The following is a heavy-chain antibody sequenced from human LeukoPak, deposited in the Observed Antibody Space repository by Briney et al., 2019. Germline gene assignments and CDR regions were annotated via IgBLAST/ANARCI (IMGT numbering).Heavy chain of an antibody. Sequence: PSQTLSLTCTVSGGSISSGSYYWSWIRQPAGKGLEWIGRIYASGSTNYNPSLKSRVTISVDTSKNQFSLKLSSVTAADTAVYYCARGRTRSSGRMVWGAVDFSDLDYYYYMDVWGKGTTVTVSS. J-gene: IGHJ6*03. CDR2: IYASGST. CDR3: ARGRTRSSGRMVWGAVDFSDLDYYYYMDV. D-gene: IGHD6-19*01. CDR1: GGSISSGSYY. V-gene: IGHV4-61*02.